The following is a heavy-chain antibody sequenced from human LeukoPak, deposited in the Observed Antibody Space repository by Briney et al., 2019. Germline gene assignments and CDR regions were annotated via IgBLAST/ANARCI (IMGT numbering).Heavy chain of an antibody. D-gene: IGHD2-2*01. J-gene: IGHJ5*02. CDR3: ARDAFLGCCSSTSCYQSWFDP. CDR1: GFTFSSYW. V-gene: IGHV3-7*01. Sequence: GGSLRLSCAASGFTFSSYWMSWVRQAPGKGLEWVANIKQDGSEKYYVDSVKGRFTISRDNAKNSLYLQMNSLRAEDTAVYYCARDAFLGCCSSTSCYQSWFDPWGQGTLVTVPS. CDR2: IKQDGSEK.